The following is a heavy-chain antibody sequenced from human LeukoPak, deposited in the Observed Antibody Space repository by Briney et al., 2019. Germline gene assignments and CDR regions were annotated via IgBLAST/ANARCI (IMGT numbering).Heavy chain of an antibody. Sequence: SSETLSLTCTVSGYSISTGYYWGWIRQPPGKGLEWIGSIYHSGNTYYNPSLKSRVTISVDTSKNQFSLKLSSVTAADTAVYYCARWAMVRGYYFDYWGQGTLVTVSS. V-gene: IGHV4-38-2*02. CDR1: GYSISTGYY. CDR3: ARWAMVRGYYFDY. J-gene: IGHJ4*02. D-gene: IGHD3-10*01. CDR2: IYHSGNT.